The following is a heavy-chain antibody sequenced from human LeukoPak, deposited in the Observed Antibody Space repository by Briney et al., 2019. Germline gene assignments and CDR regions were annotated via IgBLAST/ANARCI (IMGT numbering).Heavy chain of an antibody. CDR1: GYTFTSYY. Sequence: ASVKVSCKASGYTFTSYYMHWVRQAPGQGLEWMGIINPSGRTDYAQKFQGRVTLTRDTSTSTVYMELRSLRSGDTAVYYCAKDLIRFDYWGQGTLVTVSS. CDR3: AKDLIRFDY. CDR2: INPSGRT. V-gene: IGHV1-46*01. J-gene: IGHJ4*02.